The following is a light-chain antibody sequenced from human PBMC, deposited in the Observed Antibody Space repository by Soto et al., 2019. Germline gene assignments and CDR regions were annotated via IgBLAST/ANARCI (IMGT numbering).Light chain of an antibody. Sequence: EIVMTQSPTTLSVSPGEGATLSCRASQSVRTKLAWYQQKAGQAPRLLIYDASNRATGIPARFSGSGSGTDFTLTISRLEPEDFAVYYCQQYGSSLLWTFGQGTKVDIK. CDR2: DAS. CDR3: QQYGSSLLWT. V-gene: IGKV3-20*01. J-gene: IGKJ1*01. CDR1: QSVRTK.